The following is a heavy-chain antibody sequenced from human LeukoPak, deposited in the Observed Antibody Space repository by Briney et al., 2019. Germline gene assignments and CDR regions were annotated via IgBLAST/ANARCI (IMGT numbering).Heavy chain of an antibody. CDR2: ISSDGSNK. CDR1: GFTFSSYP. Sequence: GGSLRLSCAASGFTFSSYPMHWVRQAPGKGLEWVAVISSDGSNKYYADSVKGRFTISRDNSKNTLYLQMNSLRAEDTAVYYCAKDHDYYDTSGFPFWGQGTLVTVSS. CDR3: AKDHDYYDTSGFPF. J-gene: IGHJ4*02. D-gene: IGHD3-22*01. V-gene: IGHV3-30-3*01.